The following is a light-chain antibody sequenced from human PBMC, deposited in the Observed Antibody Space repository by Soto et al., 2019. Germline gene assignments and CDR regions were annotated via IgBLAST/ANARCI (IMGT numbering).Light chain of an antibody. CDR1: SSDVGRYNY. V-gene: IGLV2-14*03. J-gene: IGLJ2*01. Sequence: QSALTQPASVSGSPGQSITISCTGTSSDVGRYNYVSWYQQHPGKGPKLMIYDVTNRPSGVSNRFSASKSGNTAALTISGLQAEDEADYYCSSYAGSSTLVFGGGTQLTVL. CDR3: SSYAGSSTLV. CDR2: DVT.